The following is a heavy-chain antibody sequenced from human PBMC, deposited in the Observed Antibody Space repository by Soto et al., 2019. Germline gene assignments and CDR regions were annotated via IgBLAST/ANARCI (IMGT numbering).Heavy chain of an antibody. CDR3: AKPIGGYYALSDH. D-gene: IGHD3-22*01. CDR2: ISDSGGST. Sequence: GGSLRLSCAASGFTFSRFPMSWVRQAPGKGLEWVSVISDSGGSTYYADSVRGRFTISRDNSKSTLFLQMNSLRGDDTAIYYCAKPIGGYYALSDHWRQGTQDTVSS. J-gene: IGHJ4*02. V-gene: IGHV3-23*01. CDR1: GFTFSRFP.